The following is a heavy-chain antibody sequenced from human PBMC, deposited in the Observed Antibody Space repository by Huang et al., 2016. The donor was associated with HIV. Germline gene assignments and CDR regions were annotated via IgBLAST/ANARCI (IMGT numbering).Heavy chain of an antibody. CDR1: GDSVSSASYY. D-gene: IGHD3-10*01. Sequence: QVQLQESGPGLVKPSETLSFSCTVSGDSVSSASYYWSWIRQPPGRGLEWIGYIYLSGGTNYNPSRKSRVTRSIDTSKNQFSLRLRSVTAADTAVYYCVSHGSGTADYWGQGTLVTVSS. CDR3: VSHGSGTADY. CDR2: IYLSGGT. V-gene: IGHV4-61*01. J-gene: IGHJ4*02.